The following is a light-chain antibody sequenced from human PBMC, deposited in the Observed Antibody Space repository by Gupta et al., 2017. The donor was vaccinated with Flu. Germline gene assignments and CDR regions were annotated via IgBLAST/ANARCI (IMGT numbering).Light chain of an antibody. Sequence: EIVMTQSPLSLSVTPGESASISCRSSQSRLYGNGFNYLDWYVQKPEQSPQFMIYLGSHSTCGVTDRFSGSGEGTDFTLKSSRGEAEDGGIYYCTQNLQTRTFGQGTKMDIK. CDR2: LGS. V-gene: IGKV2-28*01. J-gene: IGKJ2*01. CDR3: TQNLQTRT. CDR1: QSRLYGNGFNY.